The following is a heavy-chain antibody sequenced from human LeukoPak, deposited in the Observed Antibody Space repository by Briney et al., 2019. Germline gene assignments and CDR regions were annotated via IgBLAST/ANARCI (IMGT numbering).Heavy chain of an antibody. J-gene: IGHJ4*02. CDR3: ARGEGGYYYDSSGYYYVPRMYYFDY. CDR1: GFTFSSYW. CDR2: IKQDGSEK. V-gene: IGHV3-7*01. D-gene: IGHD3-22*01. Sequence: GGSLRLSCAASGFTFSSYWMSWVRQAPGKGLEWVANIKQDGSEKYHVDSVKGRFTISRDNAKNSLYLQMNSLRAEDTAVYYCARGEGGYYYDSSGYYYVPRMYYFDYWGQGTLVTVSS.